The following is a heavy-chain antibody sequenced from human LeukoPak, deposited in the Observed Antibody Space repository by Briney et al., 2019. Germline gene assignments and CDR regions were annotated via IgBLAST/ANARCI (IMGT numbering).Heavy chain of an antibody. J-gene: IGHJ4*02. CDR1: GFTFSNSW. Sequence: GGSLRLSCAASGFTFSNSWMLWVRQAPGKGLVWVSRVSSDGNSINYADSVKGRFTISRDNAKNSLYLQMNSLRAEDTAVYYCARDFYGSGSYCDYWGQGTLVTVSS. CDR3: ARDFYGSGSYCDY. V-gene: IGHV3-74*01. CDR2: VSSDGNSI. D-gene: IGHD3-10*01.